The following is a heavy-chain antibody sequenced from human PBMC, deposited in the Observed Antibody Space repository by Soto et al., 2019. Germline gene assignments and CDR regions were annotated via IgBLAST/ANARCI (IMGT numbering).Heavy chain of an antibody. V-gene: IGHV1-18*04. CDR1: GYSFSTYD. D-gene: IGHD3-3*01. Sequence: ASVKVSCKXSGYSFSTYDISWLRQAPGQGPEWMGRISPKNGNTNYAQSFQDRVTMTADTSSSTAYMELRGLRSDDTAKYYCATSYDSGFDPWGQGTLVTVSS. CDR2: ISPKNGNT. CDR3: ATSYDSGFDP. J-gene: IGHJ5*02.